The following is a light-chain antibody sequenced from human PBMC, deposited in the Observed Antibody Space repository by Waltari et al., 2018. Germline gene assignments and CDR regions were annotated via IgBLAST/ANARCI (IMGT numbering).Light chain of an antibody. CDR3: QQSYTLPYT. J-gene: IGKJ2*01. Sequence: DIQMTQTPSPLSASVGDRVTITCRASQTIYNSLKWYQHKPGKAPKLLISDTSTLQSGVPSRFSGRGSGTEFTLTISRLQPEDFGTYYCQQSYTLPYTFGQGTKLDI. V-gene: IGKV1-39*01. CDR1: QTIYNS. CDR2: DTS.